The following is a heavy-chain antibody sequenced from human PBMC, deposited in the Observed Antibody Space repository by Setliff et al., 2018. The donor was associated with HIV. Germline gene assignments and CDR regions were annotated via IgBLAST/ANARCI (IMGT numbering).Heavy chain of an antibody. J-gene: IGHJ5*02. Sequence: SETLSLTCAVSGYSISSGYYWGWIRQPPGTGLEWIGSFYHSTTYYNPSLKSRVTISVDTSKNQFSLKLISVTAADTAVYYCARYGGNSFWFDPWGQGTLVTVSS. D-gene: IGHD2-21*01. CDR1: GYSISSGYY. CDR3: ARYGGNSFWFDP. CDR2: FYHSTT. V-gene: IGHV4-38-2*01.